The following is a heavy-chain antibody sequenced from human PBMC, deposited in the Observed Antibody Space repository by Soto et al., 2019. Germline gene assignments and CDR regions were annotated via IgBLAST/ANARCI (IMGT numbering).Heavy chain of an antibody. Sequence: GASVKASCRAPGYTFTSYGISWLRQAPGQGLEWMGWISAYNGNTNYAQKLQGRVTMTTDTSTSTAYMELRSLRSDDTAVYYCARDPTSRGAFDIWGQGTTVTVSS. D-gene: IGHD1-26*01. CDR1: GYTFTSYG. CDR2: ISAYNGNT. CDR3: ARDPTSRGAFDI. V-gene: IGHV1-18*01. J-gene: IGHJ3*02.